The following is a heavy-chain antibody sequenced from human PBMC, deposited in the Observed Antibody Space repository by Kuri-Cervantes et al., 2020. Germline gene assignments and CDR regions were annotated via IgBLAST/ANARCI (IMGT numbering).Heavy chain of an antibody. CDR3: ARVRGSYSSDY. CDR1: GYNLTNYA. J-gene: IGHJ4*02. D-gene: IGHD1-26*01. Sequence: SVKVSCKASGYNLTNYAFSCVRQAPGQGLEWMGGIIPIFGTANYAQKVQGRVTITADESTSTAYMELSSLRSEDTAVYYCARVRGSYSSDYWGQGILVTVSS. V-gene: IGHV1-69*13. CDR2: IIPIFGTA.